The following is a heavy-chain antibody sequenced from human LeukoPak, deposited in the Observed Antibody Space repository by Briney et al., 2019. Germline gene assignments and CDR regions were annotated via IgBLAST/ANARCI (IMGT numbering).Heavy chain of an antibody. J-gene: IGHJ6*03. Sequence: SETLSLTCTVSGGSISSYYWSWIRQPPGKGLEWIGYTYYSGSTNYNPSLKSRVTISVDTSKNQFSLKLSSVTAADTAVYYCARVSGYYYYMDVWGKGTTVTVSS. D-gene: IGHD2/OR15-2a*01. V-gene: IGHV4-59*01. CDR2: TYYSGST. CDR3: ARVSGYYYYMDV. CDR1: GGSISSYY.